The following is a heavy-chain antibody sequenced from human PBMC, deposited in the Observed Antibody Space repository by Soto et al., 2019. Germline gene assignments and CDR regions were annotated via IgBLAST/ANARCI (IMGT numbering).Heavy chain of an antibody. Sequence: PSETLSLTCTVSGCSISSGGYYWSWIRQHPGKGLEWIGYIYYSGSTYYNPSLKSRVTISVDTSKNQFSLRLSSVTAADTAVYYCARDSADRAYYYMDVWGKGTTVTVSS. D-gene: IGHD6-6*01. CDR2: IYYSGST. CDR3: ARDSADRAYYYMDV. J-gene: IGHJ6*03. V-gene: IGHV4-31*03. CDR1: GCSISSGGYY.